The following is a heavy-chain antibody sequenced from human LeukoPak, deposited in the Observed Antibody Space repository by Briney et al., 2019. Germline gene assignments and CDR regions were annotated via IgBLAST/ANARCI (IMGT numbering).Heavy chain of an antibody. Sequence: SETLSLTCAVYGGSFSGYYWSWIRQPPGKGLEWIGEINHSGSTNYNPSLKSRVTISVDTSKNQFSLKLSSVTAADTAVYYCASVDRGWYRSLDYWGQGTLVTVSS. CDR2: INHSGST. V-gene: IGHV4-34*01. D-gene: IGHD6-19*01. CDR1: GGSFSGYY. J-gene: IGHJ4*02. CDR3: ASVDRGWYRSLDY.